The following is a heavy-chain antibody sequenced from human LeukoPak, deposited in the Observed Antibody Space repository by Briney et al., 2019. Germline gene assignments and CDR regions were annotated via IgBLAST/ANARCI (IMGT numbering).Heavy chain of an antibody. V-gene: IGHV4-4*07. D-gene: IGHD1-1*01. CDR2: IYNSGST. Sequence: SETLSLTCTVSGGSITSYYWSWIRQPAGKGLEWMGRIYNSGSTNYNPSLKSRVTMSADTSTNQFSLKVSSVTVADTAAYYCARGSRTGTTSDLYYFDYWGQGTLVTVSS. CDR3: ARGSRTGTTSDLYYFDY. CDR1: GGSITSYY. J-gene: IGHJ4*02.